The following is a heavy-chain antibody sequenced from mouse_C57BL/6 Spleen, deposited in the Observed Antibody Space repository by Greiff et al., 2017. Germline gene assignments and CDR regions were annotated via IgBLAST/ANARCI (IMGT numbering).Heavy chain of an antibody. V-gene: IGHV1-7*01. D-gene: IGHD2-4*01. CDR1: GYTFTSYW. J-gene: IGHJ3*01. CDR3: ARDDYDAWFAY. CDR2: INPSSGYT. Sequence: VQLQQSGAELVKPGASVKMSCKASGYTFTSYWMHWVKQRPGQGLEWIGYINPSSGYTKYNQKFKDKATLTADKSSSTAYMQLSSLTYEDSAVYYCARDDYDAWFAYWGQGTLVTVSA.